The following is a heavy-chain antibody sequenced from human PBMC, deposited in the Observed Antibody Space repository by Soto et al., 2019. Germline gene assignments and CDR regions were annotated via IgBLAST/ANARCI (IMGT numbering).Heavy chain of an antibody. CDR3: ARPYSPAAGTRWFDP. CDR1: GFTFSSYW. V-gene: IGHV3-74*01. J-gene: IGHJ5*02. Sequence: EVQLVESGGGLVQPGGSLRLSCAASGFTFSSYWMHWVRQAPGKGLVWVSRINTDGSTTNYADSVNGRFTISRDNAKNTLYLQMNSLRAEDTAVYYCARPYSPAAGTRWFDPWGQGTLVTVSS. D-gene: IGHD6-13*01. CDR2: INTDGSTT.